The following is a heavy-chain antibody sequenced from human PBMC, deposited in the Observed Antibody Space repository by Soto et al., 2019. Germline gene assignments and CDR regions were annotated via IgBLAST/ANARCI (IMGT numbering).Heavy chain of an antibody. D-gene: IGHD3-10*01. CDR1: GASIDNYY. Sequence: QVQLQESGPGLVKPSETLSLTCTVSGASIDNYYWSWIRQPPGEGLEWIAYVYHNGNTNYNPSLKSRVTISLDTSKNQFSLKLNSVTAADTAMYYCASENSGSPGDYWGQGILVTVSS. V-gene: IGHV4-59*01. J-gene: IGHJ4*02. CDR3: ASENSGSPGDY. CDR2: VYHNGNT.